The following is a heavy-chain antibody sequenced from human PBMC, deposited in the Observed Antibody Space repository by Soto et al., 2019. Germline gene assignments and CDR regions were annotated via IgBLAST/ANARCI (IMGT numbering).Heavy chain of an antibody. CDR1: GYTFTSYA. V-gene: IGHV1-3*01. CDR2: INAGNGNT. J-gene: IGHJ6*03. D-gene: IGHD1-20*01. Sequence: GASVKVSCTASGYTFTSYAMHWVRQAPGQRLEWMGWINAGNGNTKYSQKFQGRVTITRDTSASTAYMELSSLRSEDTAVYYCARDFNWNPPLYYYYMDVWGKGTTVTVSS. CDR3: ARDFNWNPPLYYYYMDV.